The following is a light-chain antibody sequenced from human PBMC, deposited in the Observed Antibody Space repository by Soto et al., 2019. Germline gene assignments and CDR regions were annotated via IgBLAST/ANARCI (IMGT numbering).Light chain of an antibody. Sequence: EMVMTQSPATLSVSPGVRATLSCRASQSVRSNLACYQQKPGQAPRLLIYGISTRATGIPIRLSGSGSGTEFTLTISSLQSEDFAVYYCQQYNNCPPTFGQGTKVDIK. J-gene: IGKJ1*01. CDR1: QSVRSN. CDR3: QQYNNCPPT. CDR2: GIS. V-gene: IGKV3-15*01.